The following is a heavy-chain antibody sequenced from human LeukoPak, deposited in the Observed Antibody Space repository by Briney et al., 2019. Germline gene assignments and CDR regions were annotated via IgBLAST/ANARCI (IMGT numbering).Heavy chain of an antibody. Sequence: GGSLRLSCAASGFTFSSYAMHWVRQAPGKGLEYVSAISSNGGSTYYANSVKGRFNISRDNSKNTLYLQMGSLRAEDMAVYYCARYCSGTSCYWVGAYDYWGQGTLVTVSS. CDR2: ISSNGGST. CDR1: GFTFSSYA. J-gene: IGHJ4*02. CDR3: ARYCSGTSCYWVGAYDY. D-gene: IGHD2-2*01. V-gene: IGHV3-64*01.